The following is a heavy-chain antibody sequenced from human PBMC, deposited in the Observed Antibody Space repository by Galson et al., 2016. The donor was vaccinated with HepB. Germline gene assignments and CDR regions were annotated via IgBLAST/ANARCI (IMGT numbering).Heavy chain of an antibody. Sequence: SLRLSCAASGFTFSDHYIDWVRQAPGKGLEWVGRSRDKAPSYTTEYAASVKGRFAISRDESENSLYLQMNSLKTEDTAVYYCARDFYDGSCHYMDYWGRGTLVTVSS. CDR3: ARDFYDGSCHYMDY. V-gene: IGHV3-72*01. CDR2: SRDKAPSYTT. D-gene: IGHD2/OR15-2a*01. CDR1: GFTFSDHY. J-gene: IGHJ4*02.